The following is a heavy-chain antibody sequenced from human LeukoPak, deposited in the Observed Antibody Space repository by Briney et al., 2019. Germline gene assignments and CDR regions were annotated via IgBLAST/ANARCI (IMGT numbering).Heavy chain of an antibody. J-gene: IGHJ4*02. CDR3: AKDRGGSYYGSGSFDY. V-gene: IGHV3-23*01. CDR2: ISAGADVI. D-gene: IGHD1-26*01. Sequence: GGSLRLSCEAAGFSFRDYPMGWVRRASGKRLEWVSGISAGADVIFYADPVKGRFTISRDNPKNTLYLQMNSLRAEDTAVYYCAKDRGGSYYGSGSFDYWGQGTLVTVSS. CDR1: GFSFRDYP.